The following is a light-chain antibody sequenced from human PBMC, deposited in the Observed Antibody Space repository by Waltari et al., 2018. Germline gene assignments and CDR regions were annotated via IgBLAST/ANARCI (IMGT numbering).Light chain of an antibody. CDR3: QQRSNGLT. Sequence: EIVLTQSPATLSLSPGERATLSCRASQSVSVYLAWYQQKPGQAPRLLIFDASSKAPGIPARFSGSGSGTDFTLTISSLEPEDFAVYYCQQRSNGLTFGGGTK. CDR2: DAS. J-gene: IGKJ4*01. CDR1: QSVSVY. V-gene: IGKV3-11*01.